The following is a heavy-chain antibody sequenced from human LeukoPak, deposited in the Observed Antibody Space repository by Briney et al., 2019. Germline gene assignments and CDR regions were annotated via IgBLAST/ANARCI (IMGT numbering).Heavy chain of an antibody. CDR3: ARDTSGYRYV. V-gene: IGHV3-21*01. CDR1: GFTFSSCS. CDR2: ISSSSSYI. Sequence: GGSLRLSCAASGFTFSSCSMNWVRQAPGKGLEWVSSISSSSSYIYYADSVKGRSTISRDNAKNSLYLQMNSLRAEDTAVYYCARDTSGYRYVWGQGTTVTVSS. J-gene: IGHJ6*02. D-gene: IGHD5-18*01.